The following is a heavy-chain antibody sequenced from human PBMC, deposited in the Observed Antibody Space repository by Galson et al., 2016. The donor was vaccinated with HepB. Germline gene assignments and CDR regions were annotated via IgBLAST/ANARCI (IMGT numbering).Heavy chain of an antibody. J-gene: IGHJ4*02. V-gene: IGHV3-74*01. D-gene: IGHD1-26*01. Sequence: SLRLSCAASGFTFRNYWMHWVRQAPGEGLEWVSHVNGNGMVTFYADSVKGRFTIFRDNAQNTGYLQMNSLRAEDTAVYYCVGSGSQAHWGQGTLVTVSS. CDR1: GFTFRNYW. CDR3: VGSGSQAH. CDR2: VNGNGMVT.